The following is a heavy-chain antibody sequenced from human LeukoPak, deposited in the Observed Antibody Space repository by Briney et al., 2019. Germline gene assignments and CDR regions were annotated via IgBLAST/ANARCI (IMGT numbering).Heavy chain of an antibody. CDR3: AKDSDTYGHRHFDH. Sequence: GGSLRLSCVSSGFTMSSYGMQLVRQAPGKGLYRVAFIGFDGSKIYYADSVKGRFTISRDNSKNTVNLQMNSLRVEDTAVYYCAKDSDTYGHRHFDHWGQGTLVTVSS. J-gene: IGHJ4*02. CDR1: GFTMSSYG. CDR2: IGFDGSKI. V-gene: IGHV3-30*02. D-gene: IGHD2-8*01.